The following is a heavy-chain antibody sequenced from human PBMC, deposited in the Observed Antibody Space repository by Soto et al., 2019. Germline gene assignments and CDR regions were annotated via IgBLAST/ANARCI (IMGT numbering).Heavy chain of an antibody. D-gene: IGHD3-16*01. CDR2: ISPYTGNT. J-gene: IGHJ6*02. V-gene: IGHV1-18*01. CDR3: SMVDLYVTPTPHDV. Sequence: QVQLEQSGDEVKKPGASVKVSCKASGYIFVNYGIAWVRQAPGQGLEWLGWISPYTGNTYYATKVQGRLTLTTDTCTGAAFLGLGSLTPAEAAVYYFSMVDLYVTPTPHDVWGQGTTVTVSS. CDR1: GYIFVNYG.